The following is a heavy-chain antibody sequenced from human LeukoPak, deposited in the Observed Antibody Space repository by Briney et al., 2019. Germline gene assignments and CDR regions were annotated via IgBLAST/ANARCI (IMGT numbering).Heavy chain of an antibody. CDR3: ARGSGYDFRAFDI. CDR2: INPNSGGT. D-gene: IGHD5-12*01. CDR1: GYTFIGYY. Sequence: ASMKVSCKASGYTFIGYYLHWLRQAPGQGPEWMGWINPNSGGTNYSEKFQGRVTMTRDTSISTAYMELSRLRSDDTAVYYCARGSGYDFRAFDIWGQGTMVTVSS. J-gene: IGHJ3*02. V-gene: IGHV1-2*02.